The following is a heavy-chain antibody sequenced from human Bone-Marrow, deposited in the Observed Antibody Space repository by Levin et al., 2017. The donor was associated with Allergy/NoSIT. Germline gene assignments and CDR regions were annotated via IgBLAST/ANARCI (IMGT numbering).Heavy chain of an antibody. CDR2: IYPGDSDT. CDR1: GYSFTSYW. V-gene: IGHV5-51*01. Sequence: PGGSLRLSCKGSGYSFTSYWIGWVRQMPGKGLEWMGIIYPGDSDTRYSPSFQGQVTISADKSISTAYLQWSSLKASDTAMYYCARRVEYSSHEVAFDIWGQGTMVTVSS. CDR3: ARRVEYSSHEVAFDI. D-gene: IGHD6-6*01. J-gene: IGHJ3*02.